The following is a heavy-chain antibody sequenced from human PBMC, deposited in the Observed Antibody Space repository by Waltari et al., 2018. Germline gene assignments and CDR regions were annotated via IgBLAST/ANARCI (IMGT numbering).Heavy chain of an antibody. CDR3: ARDIGGSSGWYDY. D-gene: IGHD6-19*01. CDR1: GGTFSSYA. J-gene: IGHJ4*02. Sequence: QVQLVQSRAEVKKPGSSVKVSCKASGGTFSSYAISWVRQAPGQGLEWMGGTVPSRGIANDEQKFQGRVTITADEATSTADMELSSLRSEDTAVYYCARDIGGSSGWYDYWGQGTLVTVSS. CDR2: TVPSRGIA. V-gene: IGHV1-69*04.